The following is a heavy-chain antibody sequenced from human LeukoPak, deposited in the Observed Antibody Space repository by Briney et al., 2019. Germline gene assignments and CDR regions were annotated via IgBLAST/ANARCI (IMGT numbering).Heavy chain of an antibody. CDR1: GGTFSSYA. Sequence: ASVKVSCKASGGTFSSYAISWVRQAPGQGLEWMGGIIPIFGTANYAQTFPGRVTITADESTSTAYMELSSRRSEDTAVYYCASRAREGATYYWGQGTLVTVSS. CDR3: ASRAREGATYY. V-gene: IGHV1-69*13. J-gene: IGHJ4*02. D-gene: IGHD1-26*01. CDR2: IIPIFGTA.